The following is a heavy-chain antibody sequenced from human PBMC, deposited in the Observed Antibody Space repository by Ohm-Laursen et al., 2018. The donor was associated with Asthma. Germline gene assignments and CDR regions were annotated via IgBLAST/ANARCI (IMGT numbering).Heavy chain of an antibody. J-gene: IGHJ3*02. D-gene: IGHD3-22*01. CDR1: GGTFSSYA. CDR2: IIPIFGTA. CDR3: AIARPDYYDSSGQDAFDI. V-gene: IGHV1-69*13. Sequence: SVKVSCNASGGTFSSYAISWVRQAPGQGLEWMGGIIPIFGTANYAQKFQGRVTITADESTSTAYMELSSLRSEDTAVYYCAIARPDYYDSSGQDAFDIWGQGTMVTVSS.